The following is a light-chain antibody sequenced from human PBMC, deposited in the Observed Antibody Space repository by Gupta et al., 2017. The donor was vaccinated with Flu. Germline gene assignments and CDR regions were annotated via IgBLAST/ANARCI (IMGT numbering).Light chain of an antibody. V-gene: IGKV3-15*01. Sequence: EIVMTQSPATLSEPLGERATLSCRASQSVTNNLAWYQQKPGQAPRLLISGSSTRATGIPARFSGSGSGTEFTLTISSLQSEDFAVYYCQQENSWPYSFGQGTKVEIK. J-gene: IGKJ2*03. CDR3: QQENSWPYS. CDR1: QSVTNN. CDR2: GSS.